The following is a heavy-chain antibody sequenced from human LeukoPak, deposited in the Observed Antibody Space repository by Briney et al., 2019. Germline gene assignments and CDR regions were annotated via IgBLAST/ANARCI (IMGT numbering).Heavy chain of an antibody. CDR3: VTFDSSGYYFDY. CDR2: INPNSGGT. D-gene: IGHD3-22*01. V-gene: IGHV1-2*02. Sequence: ASVKVSCTASGYTFTGYYMHWVRQAPGQGLEWMGWINPNSGGTNYAQKFQGRVTMTRDTSISTAYMELSRLRSDDTAVYYCVTFDSSGYYFDYWGQGTLVTVSS. J-gene: IGHJ4*02. CDR1: GYTFTGYY.